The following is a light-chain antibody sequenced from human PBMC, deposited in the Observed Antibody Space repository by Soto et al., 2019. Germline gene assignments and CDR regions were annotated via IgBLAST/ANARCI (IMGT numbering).Light chain of an antibody. CDR2: DAS. CDR3: QQYNTYST. V-gene: IGKV1-5*01. J-gene: IGKJ2*01. Sequence: DTQMTQSPSTLSASVGDRVTITCRASQSISNWLAWYQQKPGKAPKLLIHDASSLESGVPSRFSGSGSGTDFTLSISSLQPEDFATYYCQQYNTYSTFGQGTKLEIK. CDR1: QSISNW.